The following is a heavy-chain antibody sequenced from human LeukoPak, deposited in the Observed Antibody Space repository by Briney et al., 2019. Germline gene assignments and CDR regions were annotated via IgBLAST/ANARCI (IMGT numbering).Heavy chain of an antibody. CDR1: GFTFDDYA. CDR2: ISWNSGSI. Sequence: GGSLRLSCAASGFTFDDYAMHWVRQTPGKGLEWASGISWNSGSIGYADSVKGRFTISRDNAKNSLYLQMNSLRAEDTALYYCAKDLHGSGTLWYYFDYWGQGTLVTVSS. V-gene: IGHV3-9*01. J-gene: IGHJ4*02. CDR3: AKDLHGSGTLWYYFDY. D-gene: IGHD3-10*01.